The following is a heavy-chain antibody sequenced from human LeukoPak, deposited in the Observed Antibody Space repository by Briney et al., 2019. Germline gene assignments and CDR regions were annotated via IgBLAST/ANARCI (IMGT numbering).Heavy chain of an antibody. CDR1: GGSFSGYY. V-gene: IGHV4-34*01. CDR3: ARGLLLAY. J-gene: IGHJ4*02. Sequence: PSETLSLTCAVYGGSFSGYYWSWIRQPPGKGLEWIGEINHSGSTNYNPSLKSRVTISVDTSKNQFSLRLSSVTAADTAVYYCARGLLLAYWGQGTLVTVSS. CDR2: INHSGST.